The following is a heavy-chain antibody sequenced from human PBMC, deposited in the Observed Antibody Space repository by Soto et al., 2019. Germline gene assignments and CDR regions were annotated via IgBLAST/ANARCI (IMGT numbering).Heavy chain of an antibody. CDR2: IDASGNT. V-gene: IGHV4-4*07. CDR1: VYSITTYY. J-gene: IGHJ6*02. CDR3: ARYSNNWFQTEGMDV. Sequence: PSETLSLTCTVSVYSITTYYWSWIRQPAGKGLEWIGRIDASGNTNYNPSLNSRVTMSIDTSKKQFSLKLTSVTAADTAIYYCARYSNNWFQTEGMDVWGQGTTVTVS. D-gene: IGHD6-13*01.